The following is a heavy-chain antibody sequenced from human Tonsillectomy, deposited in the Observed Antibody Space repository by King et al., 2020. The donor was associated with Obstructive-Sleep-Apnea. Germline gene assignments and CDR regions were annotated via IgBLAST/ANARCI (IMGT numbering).Heavy chain of an antibody. CDR2: IYHSEST. CDR3: VRSSAVTASYGMDV. D-gene: IGHD4-17*01. CDR1: GYSISSGYY. J-gene: IGHJ6*02. Sequence: VQLVESSPGLVRPSETLSLTCTVSGYSISSGYYWGWIRQPPGKGLEWIGNIYHSESTYYNPSLESRVTISLDTSKNRFSLNLSSVTAADTAGYYCVRSSAVTASYGMDVWGQGTTVTVSS. V-gene: IGHV4-38-2*02.